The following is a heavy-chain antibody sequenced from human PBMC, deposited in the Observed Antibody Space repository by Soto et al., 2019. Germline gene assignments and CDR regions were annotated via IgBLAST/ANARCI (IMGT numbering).Heavy chain of an antibody. Sequence: GWPLIRDCETSGVCVTATSMRWVSKAPGKGLEWVSVIYSGGSTYYIASVKGRFSISRDISKNTLYLQMNSLRAEDTAVYYCARDLRWSEPARDYYGMDVWGQGT. CDR2: IYSGGST. CDR3: ARDLRWSEPARDYYGMDV. V-gene: IGHV3-53*01. J-gene: IGHJ6*02. CDR1: GVCVTATS. D-gene: IGHD6-6*01.